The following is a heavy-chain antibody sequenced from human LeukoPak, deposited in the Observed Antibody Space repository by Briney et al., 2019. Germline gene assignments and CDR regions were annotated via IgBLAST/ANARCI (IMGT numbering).Heavy chain of an antibody. J-gene: IGHJ2*01. V-gene: IGHV4-59*01. D-gene: IGHD3-10*01. CDR3: ARHMVRGVAGWYFDL. CDR1: GTSTNSYY. Sequence: SETLSLTCSVSGTSTNSYYWSWIRLPPGQGLEWIGCVYTSGGTTYNPSLKSRVTISVDTSRSQVSLKLSSVTAADTAVYYCARHMVRGVAGWYFDLWGRGTLVTVSS. CDR2: VYTSGGT.